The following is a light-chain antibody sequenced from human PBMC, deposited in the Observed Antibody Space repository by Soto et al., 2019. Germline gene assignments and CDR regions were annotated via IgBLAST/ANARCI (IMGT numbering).Light chain of an antibody. V-gene: IGKV3-20*01. CDR3: QQFGHSPLFT. CDR2: GTS. J-gene: IGKJ3*01. Sequence: ELVLTQSPGTLSLSPGERATLSCRASQSVTSSYLAWYQQKPGQAPRLLIYGTSSRATVIPDRFSGSGSGTDFTLTISSLEPEDFAVYYCQQFGHSPLFTFGPGTKVEI. CDR1: QSVTSSY.